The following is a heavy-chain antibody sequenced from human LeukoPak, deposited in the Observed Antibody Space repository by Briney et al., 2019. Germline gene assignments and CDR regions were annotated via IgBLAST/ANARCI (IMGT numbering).Heavy chain of an antibody. CDR1: GYTFTDYY. CDR2: INPNSGDT. J-gene: IGHJ4*02. V-gene: IGHV1-2*02. D-gene: IGHD3-10*01. CDR3: ARVGGSGSNSWYFDY. Sequence: GASVKVSCKASGYTFTDYYIHWVRQAPGQGLEWMGWINPNSGDTNYAQRFQSRVTMTRDTSISTAYMELPRLRSDDTAVHYCARVGGSGSNSWYFDYWGQGALVTVSS.